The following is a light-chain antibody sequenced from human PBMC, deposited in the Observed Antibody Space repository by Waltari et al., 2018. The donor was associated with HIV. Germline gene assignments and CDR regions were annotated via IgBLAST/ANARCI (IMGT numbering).Light chain of an antibody. CDR2: DVS. V-gene: IGLV2-14*03. CDR3: SSYTSSSVV. J-gene: IGLJ2*01. CDR1: SSDVGGYNY. Sequence: QSALTQPASVSGSPGQSITISCTGTSSDVGGYNYVSWYQHHPGKAPKLMIYDVSNRPSGVSNRFSGSKSGNTASLTISGLQAEDEADYYCSSYTSSSVVFGGGTKLTVL.